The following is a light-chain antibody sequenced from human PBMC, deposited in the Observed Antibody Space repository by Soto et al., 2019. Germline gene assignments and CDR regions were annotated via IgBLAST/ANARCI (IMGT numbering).Light chain of an antibody. CDR3: QQSYSSPYT. Sequence: DIQMTQSPSSLSASAGDRVTITCRTSQSISNYLNWYQQKPGKAPNLLIYAASSLQSGVPSKFSGSRSGTDFTLTISSLQPEAFATYYCQQSYSSPYTVGPGTKVDIK. CDR1: QSISNY. J-gene: IGKJ3*01. CDR2: AAS. V-gene: IGKV1-39*01.